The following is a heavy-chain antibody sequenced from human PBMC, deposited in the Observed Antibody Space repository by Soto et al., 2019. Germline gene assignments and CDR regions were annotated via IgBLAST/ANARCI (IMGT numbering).Heavy chain of an antibody. CDR3: ARGRIGDY. D-gene: IGHD2-21*01. V-gene: IGHV3-7*05. CDR2: IKQDGGEK. J-gene: IGHJ4*02. CDR1: EFTFSSYW. Sequence: PGGSLRLSCAASEFTFSSYWMSWVRQAPGKGLEWVANIKQDGGEKNYVDSVKGRFTISRDNAKNSLYLQMNSLRAEDTAVYYCARGRIGDYWGQGTLVTVSS.